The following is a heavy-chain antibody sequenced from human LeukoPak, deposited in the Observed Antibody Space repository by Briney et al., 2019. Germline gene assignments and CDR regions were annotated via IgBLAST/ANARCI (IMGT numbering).Heavy chain of an antibody. CDR3: ARRTTVIDY. Sequence: HPGGSLRLSCAASGFTFSSYSMNWVRQAPGKGLEWVSYISSSSSTIYYADSVKGRFTISRDNAKNSLYLQMNSLRAEDTAVYYCARRTTVIDYWGQGTLVTVSS. V-gene: IGHV3-48*01. D-gene: IGHD4-17*01. J-gene: IGHJ4*02. CDR2: ISSSSSTI. CDR1: GFTFSSYS.